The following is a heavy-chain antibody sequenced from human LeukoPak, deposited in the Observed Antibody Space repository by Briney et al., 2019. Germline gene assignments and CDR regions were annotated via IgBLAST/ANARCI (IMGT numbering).Heavy chain of an antibody. V-gene: IGHV4-38-2*02. CDR1: GYSISSGYY. D-gene: IGHD3-22*01. CDR3: ARDRYYYDSSGYYGRYFDY. J-gene: IGHJ4*02. Sequence: SETLSLTCTVSGYSISSGYYWGWIRQPPGKGLEWIGSIYHSGSTYYNPSLKSRVTISVDTSKNQFSLKLSSVTAADTAVYYCARDRYYYDSSGYYGRYFDYWGQGTLVTVSS. CDR2: IYHSGST.